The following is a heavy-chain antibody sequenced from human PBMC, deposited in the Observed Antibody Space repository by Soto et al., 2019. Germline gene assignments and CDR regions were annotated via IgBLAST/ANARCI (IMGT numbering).Heavy chain of an antibody. CDR3: ATDLMVRGVIIFQLDD. J-gene: IGHJ4*02. CDR1: GYTLTELS. CDR2: FDPEDGET. D-gene: IGHD3-10*01. V-gene: IGHV1-24*01. Sequence: ASVKVSCKVSGYTLTELSMHWVRQAPGKGLEWMGGFDPEDGETIYAQKFQGRVTMTEDTSTDTAYMELSSLRSEYTAVYYCATDLMVRGVIIFQLDDWGQGALVSV.